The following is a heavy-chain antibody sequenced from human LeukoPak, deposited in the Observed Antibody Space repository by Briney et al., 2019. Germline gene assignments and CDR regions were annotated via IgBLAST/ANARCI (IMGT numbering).Heavy chain of an antibody. V-gene: IGHV4-59*01. CDR3: ARGRNYDILTGYANWFDP. D-gene: IGHD3-9*01. CDR2: IYYSGST. CDR1: GGSISSYY. Sequence: SETLSLTCTVSGGSISSYYWSWIRQPPGKGLEWIGYIYYSGSTNYNPSLKSRVTISVDTSKNQFSLKLSSVTAADTAVYYCARGRNYDILTGYANWFDPWGQGTLVTVSP. J-gene: IGHJ5*02.